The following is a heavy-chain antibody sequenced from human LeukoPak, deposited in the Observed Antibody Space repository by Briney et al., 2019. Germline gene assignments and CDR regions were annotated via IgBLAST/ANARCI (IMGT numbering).Heavy chain of an antibody. V-gene: IGHV3-30-3*01. J-gene: IGHJ4*02. CDR1: GFTFSSYA. CDR2: ISYDGSNK. D-gene: IGHD4-11*01. CDR3: ASAYSNYGYYSDY. Sequence: GGSLRLSCAASGFTFSSYAMHWVRQAPGKGLEWVAVISYDGSNKYYADSVKGRFTISRDNSKNTLYLQMNSLRAEDTAVYYCASAYSNYGYYSDYWGQGTLVTVSS.